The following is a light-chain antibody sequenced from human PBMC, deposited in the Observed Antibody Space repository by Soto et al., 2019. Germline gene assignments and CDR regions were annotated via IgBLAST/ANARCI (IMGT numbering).Light chain of an antibody. J-gene: IGLJ1*01. V-gene: IGLV2-14*01. CDR2: DVS. CDR3: SSYTSSSTHYV. Sequence: QSALTQPASVSGSPGQSITISCTGTSSDVGGYNYVSWYQQHPGKAPKLMIYDVSNRPSGVSNRFSGSKSGNTASLTISGLQAEDEADSYCSSYTSSSTHYVFGTGTKVTVL. CDR1: SSDVGGYNY.